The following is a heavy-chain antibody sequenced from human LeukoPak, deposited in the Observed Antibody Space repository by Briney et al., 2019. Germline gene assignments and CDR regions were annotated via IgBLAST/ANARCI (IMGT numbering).Heavy chain of an antibody. J-gene: IGHJ6*03. CDR2: INPSGGT. CDR1: GGSFSDYS. CDR3: ARGRVTGYSYGYHYYYYMDV. D-gene: IGHD5-18*01. V-gene: IGHV4-34*01. Sequence: PSETLSLTCAVYGGSFSDYSWSWLRQPPGKGLEWIGEINPSGGTNHNPSLMSRVSMSVDTSKNQISLRVSSVTAADTAVYYCARGRVTGYSYGYHYYYYMDVWGKGTTVTVSS.